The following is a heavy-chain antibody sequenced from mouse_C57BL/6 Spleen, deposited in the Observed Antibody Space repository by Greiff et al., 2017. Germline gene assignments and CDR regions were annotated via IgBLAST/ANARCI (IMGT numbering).Heavy chain of an antibody. CDR3: AREELLYYCDY. J-gene: IGHJ2*01. Sequence: VKLMESGAELARPGASVKMSCKASGYTFTSYTMHWVKQRPGQGLEWIGYINPSSGYTKYNQKFKDKATLTADKSSSTAYMQLSSLTSEDSAVYYCAREELLYYCDYWGQGTTLTVSS. V-gene: IGHV1-4*01. D-gene: IGHD3-3*01. CDR1: GYTFTSYT. CDR2: INPSSGYT.